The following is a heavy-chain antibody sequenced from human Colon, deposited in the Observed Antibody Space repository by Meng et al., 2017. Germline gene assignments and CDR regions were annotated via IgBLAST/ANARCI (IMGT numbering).Heavy chain of an antibody. Sequence: VHLVESGGGVVQPGGSLRLSCAASGFTFSSYGMHWVRQAPGKGLEWVSTISSGSNFIYYADSLKGRFTISRDNAKNSLYLQIDSLRAEDTAVYYCARDIPGRLFDNWGQGTLVTVSS. CDR3: ARDIPGRLFDN. CDR1: GFTFSSYG. CDR2: ISSGSNFI. J-gene: IGHJ4*02. D-gene: IGHD6-6*01. V-gene: IGHV3-21*01.